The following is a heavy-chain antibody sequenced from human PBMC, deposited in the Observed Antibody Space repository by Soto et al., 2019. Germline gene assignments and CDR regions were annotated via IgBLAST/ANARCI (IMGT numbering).Heavy chain of an antibody. CDR1: GGSISYYY. V-gene: IGHV4-59*01. CDR2: IYYSGNT. D-gene: IGHD5-12*01. Sequence: KPSETLSLTCTVSGGSISYYYWVWIRQPPGKGLEWIGSIYYSGNTHYNPSLKSRVTISVDTSMNQFSLNLDSVTAVDSAVYYCVRGGYVHAFDYWGQGALVTVSS. CDR3: VRGGYVHAFDY. J-gene: IGHJ4*02.